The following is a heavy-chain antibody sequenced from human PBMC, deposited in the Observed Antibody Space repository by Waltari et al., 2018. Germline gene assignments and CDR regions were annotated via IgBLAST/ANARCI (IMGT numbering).Heavy chain of an antibody. CDR3: VRGSSIAAAGTY. V-gene: IGHV4-4*02. Sequence: QVQLQESGPGLVKPSGTLSLTCAVSGASITSSYWWSWVRQPPGKGLEWIGEISHAGSANYKSSLKSRLTMSVDKSKNHLSLKLSSVTAANTATYYCVRGSSIAAAGTYWGQGTLVTVSS. J-gene: IGHJ4*02. CDR2: ISHAGSA. D-gene: IGHD6-13*01. CDR1: GASITSSYW.